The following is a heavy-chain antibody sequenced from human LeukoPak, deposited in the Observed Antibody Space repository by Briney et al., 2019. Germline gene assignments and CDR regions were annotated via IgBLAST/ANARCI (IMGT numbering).Heavy chain of an antibody. CDR1: GFTFSSYA. V-gene: IGHV3-23*01. J-gene: IGHJ4*02. D-gene: IGHD5-12*01. CDR2: IPGSGDST. CDR3: AKRATMSGATYYFDY. Sequence: GGSLRLCCAASGFTFSSYAMYWVRQAPGRGLEWVSAIPGSGDSTYYADSVKGRFAISRDNSNNMLYLQMNSLRAEDTAVYYCAKRATMSGATYYFDYWGQGTLVTVSS.